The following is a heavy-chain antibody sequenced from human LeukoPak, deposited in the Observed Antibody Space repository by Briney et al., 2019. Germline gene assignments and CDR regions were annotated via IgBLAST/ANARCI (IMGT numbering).Heavy chain of an antibody. J-gene: IGHJ4*02. CDR3: AREMRDYPYFDY. V-gene: IGHV1-2*02. D-gene: IGHD5-24*01. Sequence: GASVKVSCKASGYTFTGYYMHWVRQAPGQGLEWMGWINPNSGGTNYARKFQGRVTMTRDTSISTAYMELSRLRSDDTAVYYCAREMRDYPYFDYWGQGTLVTVSS. CDR2: INPNSGGT. CDR1: GYTFTGYY.